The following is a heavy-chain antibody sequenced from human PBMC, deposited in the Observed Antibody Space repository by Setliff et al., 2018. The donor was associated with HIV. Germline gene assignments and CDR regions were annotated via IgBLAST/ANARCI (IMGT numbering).Heavy chain of an antibody. CDR3: AKTSVGATGLYAFDI. CDR2: IYHSGST. CDR1: GYSISSGYY. V-gene: IGHV4-38-2*01. Sequence: PSETLSLTCAVSGYSISSGYYWGWIRQPPGKGLEWIGSIYHSGSTNYNPSLKSRVTISADTSNNQFSLRLTSMTAADTAVYYCAKTSVGATGLYAFDIWGQGTMVTVSS. J-gene: IGHJ3*02. D-gene: IGHD1-26*01.